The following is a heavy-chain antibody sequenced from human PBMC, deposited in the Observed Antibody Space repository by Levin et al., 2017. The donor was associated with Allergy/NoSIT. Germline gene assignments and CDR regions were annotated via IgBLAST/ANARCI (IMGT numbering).Heavy chain of an antibody. D-gene: IGHD3-10*01. V-gene: IGHV4-59*08. CDR1: GGSISSYY. CDR2: IYYSGST. J-gene: IGHJ6*03. Sequence: SETLSLTCTVSGGSISSYYWSWIRQPPGKGLEWIGYIYYSGSTNYNPSLKSRVTISVDTSKNQFSLKLSSVTAADTAVYYCARHFSRRGTMVRGDPFHYYYYMDVWGKGTTVTVSS. CDR3: ARHFSRRGTMVRGDPFHYYYYMDV.